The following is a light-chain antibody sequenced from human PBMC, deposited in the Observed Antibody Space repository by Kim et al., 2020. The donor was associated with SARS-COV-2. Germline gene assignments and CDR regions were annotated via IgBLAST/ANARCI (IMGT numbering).Light chain of an antibody. J-gene: IGLJ3*02. Sequence: RFTISCCGSISSIGRSVVNWYQQLPGTAPNLLMYSNDYRHSGVSDRFSGSRSGTSASLAISGLQSEDEADYYCAAWDDSLKGSVFGGGTQVTVL. V-gene: IGLV1-44*01. CDR3: AAWDDSLKGSV. CDR1: ISSIGRSV. CDR2: SND.